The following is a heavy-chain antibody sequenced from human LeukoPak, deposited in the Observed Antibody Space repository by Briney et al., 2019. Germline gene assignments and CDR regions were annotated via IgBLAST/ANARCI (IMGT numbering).Heavy chain of an antibody. Sequence: GRSLRLSCAASGFAFSNYWMYWVRQAPGKGLVWVSHINSDGSSTNYADSVKGRFTISRDNAKNTLYLQMNSLRAEDTAVYYCVRGGLPNAFDIWGQGTMVTASS. V-gene: IGHV3-74*01. CDR1: GFAFSNYW. CDR3: VRGGLPNAFDI. CDR2: INSDGSST. J-gene: IGHJ3*02. D-gene: IGHD2-15*01.